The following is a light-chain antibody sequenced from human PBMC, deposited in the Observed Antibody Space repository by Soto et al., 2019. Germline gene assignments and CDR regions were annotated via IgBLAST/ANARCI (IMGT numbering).Light chain of an antibody. CDR2: GAS. CDR1: QTISDN. V-gene: IGKV3-15*01. Sequence: EIGMTQSPATLSVSPGERATLSCRASQTISDNLAWYQQKPGQAPRLLIYGASTRATGIPGRFSGSGSGTDFTLTISSLQSEDFAVYYCQQYHNWPPYTFGQGTKLEIK. J-gene: IGKJ2*01. CDR3: QQYHNWPPYT.